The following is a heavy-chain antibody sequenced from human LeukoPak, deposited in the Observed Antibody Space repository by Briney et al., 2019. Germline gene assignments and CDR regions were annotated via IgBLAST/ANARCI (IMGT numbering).Heavy chain of an antibody. CDR2: IIPIFGTA. CDR1: GGTFSSYA. V-gene: IGHV1-69*05. D-gene: IGHD2-15*01. Sequence: SVKVSCKASGGTFSSYAISWVRQAPGQGLEWMGRIIPIFGTANYAQKFQGRVTITTDESTSTAYMELSSMRSEDTAVYYCARDLGYCSGGSCRIFDYWGQGTLVTVSS. J-gene: IGHJ4*02. CDR3: ARDLGYCSGGSCRIFDY.